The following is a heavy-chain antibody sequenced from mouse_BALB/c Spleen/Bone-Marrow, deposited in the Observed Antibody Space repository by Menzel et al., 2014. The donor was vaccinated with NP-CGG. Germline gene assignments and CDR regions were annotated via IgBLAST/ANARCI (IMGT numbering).Heavy chain of an antibody. CDR1: GYTFTDHI. J-gene: IGHJ4*01. V-gene: IGHV1-11*01. CDR2: IYPVSGDT. D-gene: IGHD1-1*01. CDR3: ERGNYGSSYAMDY. Sequence: QVQLQQSGAELASPGASVTLSCKASGYTFTDHIMNWVKKRPGQGLEWIGRIYPVSGDTNYNRKFMGKATFSVDRSSSTVYMVLKSLTSEDPAVYYSERGNYGSSYAMDYWGQGTPVTVSS.